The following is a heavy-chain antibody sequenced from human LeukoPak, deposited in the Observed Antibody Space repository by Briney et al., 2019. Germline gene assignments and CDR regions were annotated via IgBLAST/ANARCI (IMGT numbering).Heavy chain of an antibody. J-gene: IGHJ6*02. CDR3: ARRVTIFGRMNV. V-gene: IGHV4-34*01. Sequence: SETLSLTCAVYGGSFSGYYWSWIRQPPGKGLEWIGEINHSGSTNYNPSLKSRVTISVDTSKNQFSLKLSSVTAADTAVYYCARRVTIFGRMNVWGQGTTVTVSS. CDR2: INHSGST. CDR1: GGSFSGYY. D-gene: IGHD3-3*01.